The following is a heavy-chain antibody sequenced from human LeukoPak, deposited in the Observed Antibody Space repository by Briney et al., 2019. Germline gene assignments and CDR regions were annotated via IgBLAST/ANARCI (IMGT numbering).Heavy chain of an antibody. D-gene: IGHD3-3*01. J-gene: IGHJ3*02. V-gene: IGHV4-59*01. Sequence: SETLSLTCTVSGGSISSYYWSWIRQPPGKGLEWIGYIYYSGSTKYKPSLKSRVTISVDTSKNQFSLKLSSVTAADAAVYYCARGRFLDAFDIWGQGTMVTVSS. CDR3: ARGRFLDAFDI. CDR2: IYYSGST. CDR1: GGSISSYY.